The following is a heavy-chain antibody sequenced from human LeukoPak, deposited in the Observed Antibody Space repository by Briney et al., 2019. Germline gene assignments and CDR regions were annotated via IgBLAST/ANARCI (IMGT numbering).Heavy chain of an antibody. J-gene: IGHJ4*02. CDR3: ARGVWSTEDY. D-gene: IGHD2-2*01. CDR1: GYSISSGYY. V-gene: IGHV4-38-2*02. Sequence: SETLSLTCTVSGYSISSGYYWGWIRQPPGKGLERIGSIYHSGSTYYKPSLKSRVTISVDTSKNQFSLKLSSVTAADTAVSYCARGVWSTEDYWGQGTLVTVSS. CDR2: IYHSGST.